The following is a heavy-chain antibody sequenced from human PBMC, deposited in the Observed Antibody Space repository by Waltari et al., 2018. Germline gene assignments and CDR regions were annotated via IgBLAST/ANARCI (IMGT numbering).Heavy chain of an antibody. J-gene: IGHJ4*02. CDR1: GCTLSINA. CDR2: ITPMFGAA. Sequence: QVQLVQSGAAVKKPGSSVKGACKASGCTLSINAISWVRQAPGQGLEWMGGITPMFGAADYAQNFQGRVTITADESTSTAYMELSSLRSEDTAVYYCAMEGKTYYSQQPYYFDYWGQGTLVTVSS. CDR3: AMEGKTYYSQQPYYFDY. V-gene: IGHV1-69*01. D-gene: IGHD3-10*01.